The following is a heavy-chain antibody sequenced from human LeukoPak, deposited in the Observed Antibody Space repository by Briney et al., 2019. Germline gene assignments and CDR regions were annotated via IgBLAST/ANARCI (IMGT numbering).Heavy chain of an antibody. CDR3: AGDGIGGMDV. CDR2: ISSSSSTI. V-gene: IGHV3-48*04. J-gene: IGHJ6*02. Sequence: GGSLRLSCAASGFTFSSCTMNWVRQAPGKGLEWVSYISSSSSTIYYADSVKGRFTISRDNAKTSLYLQMNSLRAEDTAVYYRAGDGIGGMDVWGQGTTVTVSS. CDR1: GFTFSSCT. D-gene: IGHD1-1*01.